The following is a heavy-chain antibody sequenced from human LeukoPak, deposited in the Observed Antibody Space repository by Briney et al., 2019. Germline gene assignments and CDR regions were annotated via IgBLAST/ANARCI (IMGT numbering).Heavy chain of an antibody. CDR1: GFTFDDYG. J-gene: IGHJ3*02. V-gene: IGHV3-20*04. Sequence: PGGSLRLSCAASGFTFDDYGMSWVRQAPGKGLEWVSGINWTGGSTGYADSVKGRFTISRDNAKNSLYLQMNSLRAEDTALYYCARLPKHEILGAFDIWGQGTMVTVSS. CDR3: ARLPKHEILGAFDI. CDR2: INWTGGST. D-gene: IGHD3-16*01.